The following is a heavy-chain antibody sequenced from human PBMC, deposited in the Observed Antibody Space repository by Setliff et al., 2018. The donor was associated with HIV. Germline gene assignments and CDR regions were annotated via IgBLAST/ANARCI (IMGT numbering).Heavy chain of an antibody. CDR2: IANNGDT. J-gene: IGHJ4*02. CDR3: ARLYRYGQAFDY. V-gene: IGHV4-4*08. Sequence: PSETLSLTCTVSGGNVNSYFWTWVRQPPGEGLEWIGYIANNGDTNYNPSLKSRVSISLDTSNNQVNLDLHSVTAADTAIYFCARLYRYGQAFDYWGQGTLVTSPQ. D-gene: IGHD1-26*01. CDR1: GGNVNSYF.